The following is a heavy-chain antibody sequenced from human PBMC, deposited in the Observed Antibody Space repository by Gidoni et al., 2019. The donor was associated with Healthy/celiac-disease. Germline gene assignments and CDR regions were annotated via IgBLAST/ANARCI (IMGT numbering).Heavy chain of an antibody. CDR1: GGSISSYY. V-gene: IGHV4-59*08. D-gene: IGHD1-1*01. Sequence: QVQLQESGPGLVKPSETLSLTCTVSGGSISSYYWSWIRQPPGKGLEWIGYIYYSGSTNYNPSLKSRVTISVDTSKNQFSLKLSSVTAADTAVYYCAMPNDTAGAFDIWGQGTMVTVSS. CDR3: AMPNDTAGAFDI. CDR2: IYYSGST. J-gene: IGHJ3*02.